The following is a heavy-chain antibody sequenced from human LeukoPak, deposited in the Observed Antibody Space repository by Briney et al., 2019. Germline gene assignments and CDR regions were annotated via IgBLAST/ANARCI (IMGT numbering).Heavy chain of an antibody. CDR1: GFTFSSYW. CDR2: IRLDGSEK. V-gene: IGHV3-7*04. CDR3: ARVGSTSYYFDY. Sequence: GGSLRLSCAASGFTFSSYWMSWVRQTPGKGLEWVANIRLDGSEKYYVDSVKGRFTISRDSARNSLYLQMNSLRAEDTAVYYCARVGSTSYYFDYWGQGTLVTASS. J-gene: IGHJ4*02. D-gene: IGHD6-6*01.